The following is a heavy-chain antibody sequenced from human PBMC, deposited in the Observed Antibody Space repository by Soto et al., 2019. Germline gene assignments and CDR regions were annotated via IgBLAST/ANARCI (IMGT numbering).Heavy chain of an antibody. V-gene: IGHV3-9*01. Sequence: GGSLRLSCAASGFTFDDYAMHWVRQVPGKGLEWVSGITWNSGTIGYADSVKGRFTISRDNARNSLYLQMNSLRAEDTALYYCAKANYDRSGYDSWGQGT. D-gene: IGHD3-22*01. CDR2: ITWNSGTI. J-gene: IGHJ4*02. CDR1: GFTFDDYA. CDR3: AKANYDRSGYDS.